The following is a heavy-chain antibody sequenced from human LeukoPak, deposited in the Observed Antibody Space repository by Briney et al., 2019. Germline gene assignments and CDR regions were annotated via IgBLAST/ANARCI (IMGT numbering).Heavy chain of an antibody. Sequence: GASVKVSCKASGGTFSSYTISWVRQAPGQGLEWMGRITPILGIANYAQKFQGRVTITADKSTSTAYMELSSLRSEDTAVYYCASGWTYSNYLRFDYWGQGTLVTVSS. CDR2: ITPILGIA. D-gene: IGHD4-11*01. J-gene: IGHJ4*02. V-gene: IGHV1-69*02. CDR3: ASGWTYSNYLRFDY. CDR1: GGTFSSYT.